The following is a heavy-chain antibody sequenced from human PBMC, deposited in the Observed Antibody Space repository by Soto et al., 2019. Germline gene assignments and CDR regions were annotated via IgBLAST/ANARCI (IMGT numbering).Heavy chain of an antibody. CDR3: AAFDPGPMGFDP. J-gene: IGHJ5*02. V-gene: IGHV1-58*01. D-gene: IGHD3-9*01. Sequence: SVKVSCKAPGFTFSSSAVQWVRQARGQRLEWIGKIVVGSGNTNYAQKFQERVTITRDMSTSTAYMELSSLRSEDTAFYYCAAFDPGPMGFDPWGQGTLVTVSS. CDR2: IVVGSGNT. CDR1: GFTFSSSA.